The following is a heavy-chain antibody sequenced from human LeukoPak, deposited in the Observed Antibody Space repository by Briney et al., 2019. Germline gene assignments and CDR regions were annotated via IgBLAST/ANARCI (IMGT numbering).Heavy chain of an antibody. Sequence: GGSLRLSCAASGFTFSSYAMSWVRQARGKGLEWVSAISGSGGSTYYADSVKGRVTISGDNSKNTLYLQMNSLRAEDTAVYYCAKDSKAVAGTRYFQHWGQGTLVTVSS. V-gene: IGHV3-23*01. CDR2: ISGSGGST. CDR1: GFTFSSYA. J-gene: IGHJ1*01. CDR3: AKDSKAVAGTRYFQH. D-gene: IGHD6-19*01.